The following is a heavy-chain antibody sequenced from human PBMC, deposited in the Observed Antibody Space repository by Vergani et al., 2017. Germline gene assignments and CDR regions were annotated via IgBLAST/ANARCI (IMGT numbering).Heavy chain of an antibody. D-gene: IGHD1-26*01. CDR2: ISYDGSNK. CDR1: GFTFSSYG. CDR3: ARDRSGSYPEGGFDY. Sequence: QVQLVESGGGVVQPGRSLRLSCAASGFTFSSYGMHWVRQAPGKGLEWVAVISYDGSNKYYADSVKGRFTISRDNSKNTLYLQMNSLRAEDTAVYYCARDRSGSYPEGGFDYWGQGTLVTVSS. J-gene: IGHJ4*02. V-gene: IGHV3-30*03.